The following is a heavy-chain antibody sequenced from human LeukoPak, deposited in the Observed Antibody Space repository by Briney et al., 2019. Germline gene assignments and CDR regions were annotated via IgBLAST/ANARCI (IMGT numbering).Heavy chain of an antibody. J-gene: IGHJ5*02. V-gene: IGHV3-74*01. CDR1: GLTLSSHW. D-gene: IGHD1-14*01. Sequence: GGSLRLSCAASGLTLSSHWMHWVRHAPGKGVVWVGRIKSDGSATAYAESVKGRFNISRDNTKHTMYLQMNSLRVDDTAVYYCVRDELEPSSHPFDPWGQGTLVTVSS. CDR3: VRDELEPSSHPFDP. CDR2: IKSDGSAT.